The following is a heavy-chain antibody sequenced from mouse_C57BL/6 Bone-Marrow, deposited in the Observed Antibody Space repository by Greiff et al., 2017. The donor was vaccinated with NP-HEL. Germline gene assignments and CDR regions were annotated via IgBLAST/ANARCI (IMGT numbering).Heavy chain of an antibody. CDR2: ILPGSGST. D-gene: IGHD1-1*01. CDR1: GYTFTGYW. CDR3: ARDPYYYGSSLDY. Sequence: QVQLQQSGAELMKPGASVKLSCKATGYTFTGYWIEWVKQRPGHGLEWIGEILPGSGSTNYTEKFKGKATFTADTSSNTAYMQLSSLTTEDSAIYYCARDPYYYGSSLDYWGQGTTLTVSS. J-gene: IGHJ2*01. V-gene: IGHV1-9*01.